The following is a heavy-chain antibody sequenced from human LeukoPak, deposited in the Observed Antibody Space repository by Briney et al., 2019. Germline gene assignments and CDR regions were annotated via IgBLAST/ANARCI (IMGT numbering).Heavy chain of an antibody. Sequence: PSETLSLTCTVSGGSIRSHYWTWIRQPPGKGLEWIAYVYYTGTTYFNPSLKSRVTISVDTSKNQFSLKLSSVTAADTAIYYCTSWGFDTLTGHGLDYWGQGALVTVSP. CDR1: GGSIRSHY. CDR2: VYYTGTT. V-gene: IGHV4-59*11. CDR3: TSWGFDTLTGHGLDY. D-gene: IGHD3-9*01. J-gene: IGHJ4*02.